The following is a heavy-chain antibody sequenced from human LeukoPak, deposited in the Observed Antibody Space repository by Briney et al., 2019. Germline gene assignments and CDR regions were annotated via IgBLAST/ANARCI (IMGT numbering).Heavy chain of an antibody. CDR3: ARAEYYDYVWGSYRTNLFDY. CDR2: INHSGST. D-gene: IGHD3-16*02. V-gene: IGHV4-34*01. CDR1: GGSISSYY. Sequence: SETLSLTCTVSGGSISSYYWSWIRQPPGKGLEWIGEINHSGSTNYNPSLKSRVTISVDTSKNQFSLKLSSVTAADTAVYYCARAEYYDYVWGSYRTNLFDYWGQGTLVTVSS. J-gene: IGHJ4*02.